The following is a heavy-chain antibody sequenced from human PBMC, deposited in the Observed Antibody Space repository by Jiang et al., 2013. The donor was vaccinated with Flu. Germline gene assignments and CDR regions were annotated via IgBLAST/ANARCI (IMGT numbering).Heavy chain of an antibody. Sequence: GLVKPSGDPCPSPALSLVTPSVITTGPGSGQPPGKGLEWIGNILSSGSTNYNPSLESRVTISVDTSRNLFSLRLNSVNAADTAIYYCARARGRNGPYESGYWGQGTLVTVSS. V-gene: IGHV4-59*13. CDR1: VTPSVITT. D-gene: IGHD3-16*01. CDR2: ILSSGST. J-gene: IGHJ4*02. CDR3: ARARGRNGPYESGY.